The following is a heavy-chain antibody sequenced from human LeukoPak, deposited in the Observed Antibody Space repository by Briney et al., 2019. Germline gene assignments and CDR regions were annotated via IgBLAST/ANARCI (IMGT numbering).Heavy chain of an antibody. J-gene: IGHJ4*02. V-gene: IGHV3-7*01. Sequence: GGSLRLSCAASGFTFSTYWMNWFRQIPGKGLEWVAKIKADGGEKDHVASVKGRFTISRDNAKNSLYLQMNSLRVEDTAVYYCARGGAARPDFWGQGTLVTVSS. D-gene: IGHD6-6*01. CDR1: GFTFSTYW. CDR3: ARGGAARPDF. CDR2: IKADGGEK.